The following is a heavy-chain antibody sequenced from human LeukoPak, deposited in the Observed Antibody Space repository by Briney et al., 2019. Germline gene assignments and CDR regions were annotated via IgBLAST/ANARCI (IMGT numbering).Heavy chain of an antibody. CDR2: IYPGDSDT. J-gene: IGHJ4*02. V-gene: IGHV5-51*01. CDR3: ARLLEGVAGTWGY. CDR1: GYTFTTYW. Sequence: KVSCKASGYTFTTYWIAWVRQMPGKGLEWMGMIYPGDSDTRYSPSFQGQVTISADKSISTAYLRWSSLKASDTAMYYCARLLEGVAGTWGYWGQGTLVTVSS. D-gene: IGHD6-19*01.